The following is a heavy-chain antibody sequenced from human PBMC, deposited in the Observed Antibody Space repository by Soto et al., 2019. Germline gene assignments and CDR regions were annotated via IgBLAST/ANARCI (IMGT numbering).Heavy chain of an antibody. CDR3: ASLQIVVVPAAMTVFDY. CDR2: ISGSGGST. V-gene: IGHV3-23*01. Sequence: GGSLRLSCAASGFTFSSYAMSCVRQAPGKGLEWVSAISGSGGSTYYADSVKGRFTISRDNSKNTLYLQMNSLRAEDTAVYYCASLQIVVVPAAMTVFDYWGQGTLVTVSS. D-gene: IGHD2-2*01. CDR1: GFTFSSYA. J-gene: IGHJ4*02.